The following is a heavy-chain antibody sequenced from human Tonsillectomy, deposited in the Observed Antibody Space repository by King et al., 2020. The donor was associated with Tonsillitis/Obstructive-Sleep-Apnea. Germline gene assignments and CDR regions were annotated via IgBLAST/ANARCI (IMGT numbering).Heavy chain of an antibody. CDR1: GFTFSSYA. D-gene: IGHD7-27*01. CDR2: ISSSSSYI. V-gene: IGHV3-21*01. CDR3: ARELTGEQGYFDY. Sequence: VQLVESGGGLVQPGGSLRLSCAAPGFTFSSYAMSWVRQAPGKGLEWVSSISSSSSYIYYADSVKGRFTISRDNAKNSLYLQMNSLRAEDTAVYYCARELTGEQGYFDYWGQGTLVTVSS. J-gene: IGHJ4*02.